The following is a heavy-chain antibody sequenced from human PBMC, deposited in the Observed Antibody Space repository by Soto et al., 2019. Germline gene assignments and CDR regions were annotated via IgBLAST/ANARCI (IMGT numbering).Heavy chain of an antibody. Sequence: QVQLVVSGGGLVKPGGSLRLSCAASRFTFSDYYMTWIRQAPGKGLEWVSYISSSGTGIYYPDSVKGRFTISRDNAKNSLYLQMSSLRAEDTAVYYCARAYSDAFDIWGQGTMVTVSS. CDR2: ISSSGTGI. J-gene: IGHJ3*02. D-gene: IGHD2-15*01. CDR3: ARAYSDAFDI. V-gene: IGHV3-11*01. CDR1: RFTFSDYY.